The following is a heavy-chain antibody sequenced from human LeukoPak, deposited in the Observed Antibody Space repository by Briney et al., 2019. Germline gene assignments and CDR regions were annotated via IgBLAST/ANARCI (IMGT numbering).Heavy chain of an antibody. J-gene: IGHJ4*02. V-gene: IGHV3-23*01. D-gene: IGHD3-22*01. Sequence: GGSLRLSCAASGFTFRSYAMSWVRQAPGKGLEWVSAISGSGGSTYYADSVKGWFTISRDNSKNTLYLQMNSLRAEDTAVYYCAKDLDSSGYYLTFDYWGQGTLVTVSS. CDR2: ISGSGGST. CDR3: AKDLDSSGYYLTFDY. CDR1: GFTFRSYA.